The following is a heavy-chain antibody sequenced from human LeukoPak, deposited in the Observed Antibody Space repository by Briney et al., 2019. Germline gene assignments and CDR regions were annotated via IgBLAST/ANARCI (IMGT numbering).Heavy chain of an antibody. CDR2: IYSGSST. CDR1: GFTVSTNY. CDR3: ARVGDHFHWYLDL. D-gene: IGHD3-3*02. Sequence: GGSLRLSCAASGFTVSTNYMNWVRRAPGKGLEWVSIIYSGSSTYYADSVEDRVTISRDSSKNTLLLQMNDLRAEDTAVYYCARVGDHFHWYLDLWGRGTLVTVSS. J-gene: IGHJ2*01. V-gene: IGHV3-53*01.